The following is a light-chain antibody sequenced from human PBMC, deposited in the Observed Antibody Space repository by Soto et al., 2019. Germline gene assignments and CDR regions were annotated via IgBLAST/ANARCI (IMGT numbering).Light chain of an antibody. CDR3: QQYLTTPHT. J-gene: IGKJ2*01. CDR2: WAS. CDR1: QSVLYSLNSKNY. Sequence: DIVMTQSPDSLAVSLGERATINCKSSQSVLYSLNSKNYLAWYQQKPGQPPNLLIYWASTRESGVPERFSGSGSGTDFTLTISSVQAEDVAVYFCQQYLTTPHTFGQRTKLQIK. V-gene: IGKV4-1*01.